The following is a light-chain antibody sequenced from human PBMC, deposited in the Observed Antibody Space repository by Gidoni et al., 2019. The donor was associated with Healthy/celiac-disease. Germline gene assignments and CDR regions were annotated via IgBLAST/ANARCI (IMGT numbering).Light chain of an antibody. V-gene: IGKV3-15*01. Sequence: EIVMTQSPATLSVSPGERATLSCRASQSVSSNLPWYQQKPGQAPRLLIYGASTRATGIPARFSGSGSGTEFNLTISSLQSEDFAVYYCQQYNNWPTWTLGQXTKVEIK. CDR2: GAS. CDR1: QSVSSN. CDR3: QQYNNWPTWT. J-gene: IGKJ1*01.